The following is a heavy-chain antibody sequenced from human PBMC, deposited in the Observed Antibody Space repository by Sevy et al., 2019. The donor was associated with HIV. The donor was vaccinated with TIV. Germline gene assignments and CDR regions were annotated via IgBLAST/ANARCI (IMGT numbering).Heavy chain of an antibody. CDR1: GYTFTGYY. Sequence: ASVKVSCKASGYTFTGYYMHWVRQAPGQGLEWMGRINPNSGGTNYAQKFQGRVTMTRDTSISTAYMELSRLRSDDTAVYYCAGDPYCSSTSCYEYYYYGMDVWGQGTTVTVSS. V-gene: IGHV1-2*06. J-gene: IGHJ6*02. CDR3: AGDPYCSSTSCYEYYYYGMDV. CDR2: INPNSGGT. D-gene: IGHD2-2*01.